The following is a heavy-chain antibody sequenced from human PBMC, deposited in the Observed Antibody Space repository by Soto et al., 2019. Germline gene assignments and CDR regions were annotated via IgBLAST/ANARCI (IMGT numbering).Heavy chain of an antibody. CDR1: GFTLSTYA. J-gene: IGHJ3*02. CDR3: ARDRDEDGGTSDAFDM. V-gene: IGHV3-30*04. CDR2: ISHDGRNN. Sequence: QVQVVESGGGVVQPGRSLRLSCAASGFTLSTYAMHWVRQAPGKGLEWVAVISHDGRNNYYADSVKGRFTISRDNSKSTLSLQMSSVGAEDTVVYCCARDRDEDGGTSDAFDMWGQGTMVTVSS. D-gene: IGHD2-15*01.